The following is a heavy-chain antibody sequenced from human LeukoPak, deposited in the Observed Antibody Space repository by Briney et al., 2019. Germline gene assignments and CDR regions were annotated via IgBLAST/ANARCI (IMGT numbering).Heavy chain of an antibody. CDR1: GYTFTSYG. CDR2: ISAYNGNT. D-gene: IGHD4-11*01. V-gene: IGHV1-18*01. CDR3: VRIDYSNAFDI. J-gene: IGHJ3*02. Sequence: GASVKVSCKASGYTFTSYGISWVRQAPGQGLEWMGWISAYNGNTNYAQKLQGRVTMTTDTSTSSAYMELSSLRSEDTAVYYCVRIDYSNAFDIWGQGTMVTVSS.